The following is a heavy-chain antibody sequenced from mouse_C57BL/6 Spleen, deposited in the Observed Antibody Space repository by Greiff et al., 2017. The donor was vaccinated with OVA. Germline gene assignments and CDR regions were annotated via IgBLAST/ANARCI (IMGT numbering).Heavy chain of an antibody. CDR1: GFTFSDYG. CDR3: ETCDPSYAMDY. V-gene: IGHV5-17*01. CDR2: ISSGSSTI. Sequence: EVKLVESGGGLVKPGWSLKLSCAASGFTFSDYGMHWVRQAPEKGLEWVAYISSGSSTIYYADTVKGRFTITRDNAKNTLFLKMTSLRSEDTAMYYCETCDPSYAMDYWGQGTSVTVSS. J-gene: IGHJ4*01.